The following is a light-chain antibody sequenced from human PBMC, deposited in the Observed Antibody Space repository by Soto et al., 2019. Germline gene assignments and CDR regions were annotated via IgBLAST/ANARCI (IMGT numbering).Light chain of an antibody. CDR3: SSYTSSNKF. V-gene: IGLV2-14*01. CDR1: SSDVGGYNY. J-gene: IGLJ1*01. Sequence: QSALTQPASVSGSPGQSITISCTGTSSDVGGYNYVSWYQQHPGKAPKLMIYDVSNRPSGVSNRFSGSKSGNTASLTISGIQAEDEADYYCSSYTSSNKFFGTGTKLTVL. CDR2: DVS.